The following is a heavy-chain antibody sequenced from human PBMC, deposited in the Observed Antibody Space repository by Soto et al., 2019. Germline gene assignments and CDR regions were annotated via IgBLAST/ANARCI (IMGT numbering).Heavy chain of an antibody. CDR1: GYSFTSYW. J-gene: IGHJ4*02. V-gene: IGHV5-51*01. D-gene: IGHD1-26*01. CDR2: IYPGDSDT. CDR3: ARRVVGATILHFDY. Sequence: LGESLKISCKGSGYSFTSYWIAWVRQMPGKGLEWMGIIYPGDSDTRYSPSFQGQVTISADKSINTAYLQWSSLKASDTAMYYCARRVVGATILHFDYWGQGTLVTVSS.